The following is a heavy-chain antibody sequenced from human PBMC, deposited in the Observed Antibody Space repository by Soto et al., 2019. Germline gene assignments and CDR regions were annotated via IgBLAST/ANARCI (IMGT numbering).Heavy chain of an antibody. D-gene: IGHD2-15*01. CDR3: ARHSRNYYDMDV. J-gene: IGHJ6*02. V-gene: IGHV1-18*01. CDR2: ISGYNGNT. CDR1: GYTFTTFG. Sequence: GASVKVSCKASGYTFTTFGISWVRRAPGQGLEWMGWISGYNGNTNYAQKLQGRVTMTTDTSTSTVYMELRSLRSDDTAVYYCARHSRNYYDMDVWGQGTTVTVSS.